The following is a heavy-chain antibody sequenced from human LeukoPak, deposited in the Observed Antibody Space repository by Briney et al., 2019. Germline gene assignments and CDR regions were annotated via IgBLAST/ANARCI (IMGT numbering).Heavy chain of an antibody. J-gene: IGHJ6*02. D-gene: IGHD2-15*01. CDR3: ARHVEDVATYYGMDV. CDR1: GGSISGYY. CDR2: IYYSGST. Sequence: SETLSLTCTVSGGSISGYYWTWIRQPPGKGLERNGYIYYSGSTNYNPSLKNRATVSVDTSENQFSLQLSSVTAADTAVYYCARHVEDVATYYGMDVWGQGTTVTVFS. V-gene: IGHV4-59*08.